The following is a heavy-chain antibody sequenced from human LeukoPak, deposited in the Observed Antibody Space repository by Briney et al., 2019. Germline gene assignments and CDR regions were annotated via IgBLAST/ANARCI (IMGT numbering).Heavy chain of an antibody. Sequence: PSETLSLTCTVSGGSITSGSHYWGWIRQPPGKGLGWIGYIFYSGSTYYNPSLKSRVTISVGTSKNQFSLRLSSVTAADTAIYYCARRPAYYGMDVWGQGTTVTVSS. CDR2: IFYSGST. J-gene: IGHJ6*02. CDR1: GGSITSGSHY. V-gene: IGHV4-39*01. CDR3: ARRPAYYGMDV. D-gene: IGHD2-2*01.